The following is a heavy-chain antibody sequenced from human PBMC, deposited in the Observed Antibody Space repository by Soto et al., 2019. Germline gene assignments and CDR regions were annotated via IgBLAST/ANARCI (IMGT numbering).Heavy chain of an antibody. CDR1: GGSISSSSYY. CDR2: IYYSGST. Sequence: SETLSLTCTVSGGSISSSSYYWGWIRHPPGKGLEWIGSIYYSGSTYYNPSLKSRVTISVDTSKNQFSLKLSSVTAADTAVYYCARHKILSVLPTISPTDYWGPGTLVTVSS. J-gene: IGHJ4*02. D-gene: IGHD3-3*01. CDR3: ARHKILSVLPTISPTDY. V-gene: IGHV4-39*01.